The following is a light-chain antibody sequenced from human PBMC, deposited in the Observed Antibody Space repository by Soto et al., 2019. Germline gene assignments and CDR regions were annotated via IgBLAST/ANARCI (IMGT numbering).Light chain of an antibody. Sequence: EIVLTQSPATLSLSPGERAALSCRASQSVSSYLAWYQQKPGQAPRLLIYDASNRATGIPARFSGSGSRTDFTLTISSLEPEDSAVYYCQQRFNSWTFGQGTKVEVK. J-gene: IGKJ1*01. CDR1: QSVSSY. V-gene: IGKV3-11*01. CDR3: QQRFNSWT. CDR2: DAS.